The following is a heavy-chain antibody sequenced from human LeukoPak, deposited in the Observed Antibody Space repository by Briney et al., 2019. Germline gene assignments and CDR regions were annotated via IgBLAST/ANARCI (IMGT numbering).Heavy chain of an antibody. CDR1: GFTFSSYA. CDR3: AREKVQRLEIVSSFEY. Sequence: PGGSLRLSCGASGFTFSSYAMSWVRQAPGKGLEWVSAISANGGSTYYADSAKGRFTISRDNSKNTVYLQMNSLRADDTAVYYCAREKVQRLEIVSSFEYWGQGTLVTVSS. D-gene: IGHD5-12*01. V-gene: IGHV3-23*01. J-gene: IGHJ4*02. CDR2: ISANGGST.